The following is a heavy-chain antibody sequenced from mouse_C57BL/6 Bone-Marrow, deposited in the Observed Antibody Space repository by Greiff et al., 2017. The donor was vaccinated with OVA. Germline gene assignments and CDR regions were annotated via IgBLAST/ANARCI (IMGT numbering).Heavy chain of an antibody. Sequence: EVQLVESGGGLVQPKGSLKLSCAASGFTFNTYAMHWVRQAPGKGLELVARIRSKSSNYATYYADSVKDRFTISRDDSQSMLYLQMNNLKTEDTAIYFCVRDLYGSSYWGQGTLVTVSA. J-gene: IGHJ3*01. D-gene: IGHD1-1*01. V-gene: IGHV10-3*01. CDR1: GFTFNTYA. CDR3: VRDLYGSSY. CDR2: IRSKSSNYAT.